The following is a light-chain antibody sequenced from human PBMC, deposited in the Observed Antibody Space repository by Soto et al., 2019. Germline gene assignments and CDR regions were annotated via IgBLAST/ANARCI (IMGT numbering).Light chain of an antibody. CDR2: EVS. Sequence: QSVLTQPASVSGSPGQSITISCTGTSSDVGGYNYVSWYQQHPGKAPKLMIYEVSNRPSGVSNRFSGSKSGNTASLTISGLQADDEADYYCSSYTSSSPLYVFGTGAKVT. J-gene: IGLJ1*01. CDR3: SSYTSSSPLYV. CDR1: SSDVGGYNY. V-gene: IGLV2-14*01.